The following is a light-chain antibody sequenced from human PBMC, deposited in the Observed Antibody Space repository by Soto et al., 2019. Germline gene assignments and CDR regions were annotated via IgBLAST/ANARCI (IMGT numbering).Light chain of an antibody. J-gene: IGKJ4*01. V-gene: IGKV3-11*01. Sequence: EIVLTQSPATLYLSPGDRATLSCRASQSVSSYLAWYQQKPGQAPRLLIYDASNRADGITARFSGSGSGTDFTLTSTSLGPEDCAVYYCQRRSNWPSTFGGGTKVASK. CDR1: QSVSSY. CDR3: QRRSNWPST. CDR2: DAS.